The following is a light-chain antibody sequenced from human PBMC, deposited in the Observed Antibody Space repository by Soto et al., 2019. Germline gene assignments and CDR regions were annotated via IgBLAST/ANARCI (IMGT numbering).Light chain of an antibody. CDR3: RPYPASHTVV. CDR1: SSDVGGYNY. CDR2: EVS. J-gene: IGLJ2*01. V-gene: IGLV2-8*01. Sequence: QSALTQPPSASGSPGQSVTISCTGTSSDVGGYNYVSWYQQNPGKAPKLMIYEVSKRPSGVPDRFSGSKSGNTASLTLSGVQAQDDAAYYCRPYPASHTVVFR.